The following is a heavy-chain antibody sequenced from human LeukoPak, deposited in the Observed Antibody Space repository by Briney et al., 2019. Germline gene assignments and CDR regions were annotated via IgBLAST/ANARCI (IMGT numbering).Heavy chain of an antibody. CDR3: AKDLITMIVDSPLGY. J-gene: IGHJ4*02. V-gene: IGHV3-30*18. CDR1: GFTFSSYG. D-gene: IGHD3-22*01. Sequence: GGSLGLSCAASGFTFSSYGMHWVRQAPGKGLEWVAVISYDGSNKYYADSVKGRFTISRDNSKNTLYLQMNSLRAEDTAVYYCAKDLITMIVDSPLGYWGQGTLVTVSS. CDR2: ISYDGSNK.